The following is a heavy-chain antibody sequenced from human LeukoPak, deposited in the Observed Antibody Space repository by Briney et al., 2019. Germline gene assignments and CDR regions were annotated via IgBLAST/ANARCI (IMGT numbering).Heavy chain of an antibody. Sequence: PGGSLRLSCAASGFTFSTYVMTWVRQAPGKAVEWVSSIGGSGGSPYHGNSVKGRFSISRDNSKNTLYLQMNSLRDEDTAVYYCAKGGIGSSSGLDYWGQGTLVTVSS. J-gene: IGHJ4*02. CDR2: IGGSGGSP. CDR1: GFTFSTYV. V-gene: IGHV3-23*01. CDR3: AKGGIGSSSGLDY. D-gene: IGHD5-18*01.